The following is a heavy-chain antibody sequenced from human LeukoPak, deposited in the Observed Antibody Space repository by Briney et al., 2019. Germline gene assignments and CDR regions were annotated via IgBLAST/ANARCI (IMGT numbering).Heavy chain of an antibody. CDR1: GFTFSSYG. D-gene: IGHD6-6*01. V-gene: IGHV3-30*18. CDR3: AKDRGSRASRNWFDP. CDR2: ISYDGSNK. J-gene: IGHJ5*02. Sequence: PGGSLRLSCAASGFTFSSYGMHWVRQGPGKGLEWVAVISYDGSNKYYADSVKGRFTISRDNSKNTLYLQMNSLRAEDTAVYYCAKDRGSRASRNWFDPWGQGTLVTVSS.